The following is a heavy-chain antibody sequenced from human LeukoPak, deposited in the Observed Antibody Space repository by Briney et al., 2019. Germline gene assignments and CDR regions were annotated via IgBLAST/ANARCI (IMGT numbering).Heavy chain of an antibody. V-gene: IGHV4-59*01. D-gene: IGHD2-2*01. Sequence: SETLSLTCTGSGGSISSYYWSWIRQPPGKGLEWIGYIYYSGSTNYNPSLKSRVTISVDTSKNQFSLKLSSVTAADTAVYYCARDCSSTSCYHSGYYYYYMDVWGKGTTVTVSS. CDR1: GGSISSYY. J-gene: IGHJ6*03. CDR2: IYYSGST. CDR3: ARDCSSTSCYHSGYYYYYMDV.